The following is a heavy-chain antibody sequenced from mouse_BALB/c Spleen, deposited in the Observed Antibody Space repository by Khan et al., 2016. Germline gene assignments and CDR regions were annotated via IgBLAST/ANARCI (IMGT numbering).Heavy chain of an antibody. D-gene: IGHD1-1*01. V-gene: IGHV1-85*01. Sequence: QVQLQQSGAELVKPGASVKLSCKASGYTFTSYDINWVRQRPEQGLEWIGWIFPGYGSTKYNEKFKGKATLTTDKSSSTAYMKLSRLTSEDSAVXVSAGHYGGTCWYFDDWGAGTTVTVSS. CDR2: IFPGYGST. J-gene: IGHJ1*01. CDR3: AGHYGGTCWYFDD. CDR1: GYTFTSYD.